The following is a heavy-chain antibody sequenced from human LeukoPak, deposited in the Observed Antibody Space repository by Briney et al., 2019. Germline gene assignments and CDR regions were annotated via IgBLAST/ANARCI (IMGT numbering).Heavy chain of an antibody. CDR2: ISGSGGST. V-gene: IGHV3-23*01. J-gene: IGHJ3*02. Sequence: GGSLRLSCATSGFTFNTYTMNWVRQAPGKGLEWVSAISGSGGSTYYADSVKGRFTISRDNSKNTLYLQMNSLRAEDTAVYYCAKGPWELLLSAFDIWGQGTMVTVSS. D-gene: IGHD1-26*01. CDR1: GFTFNTYT. CDR3: AKGPWELLLSAFDI.